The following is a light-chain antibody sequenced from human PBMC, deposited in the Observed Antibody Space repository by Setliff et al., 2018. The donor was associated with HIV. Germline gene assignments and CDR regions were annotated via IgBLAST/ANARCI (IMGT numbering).Light chain of an antibody. Sequence: QSALTQPASVSGSPGQSITISCTGTSSDVGGYNYVSWYQQHPGKAPKLMISEVSNRPSGVSNRFSGSKSGNTASLTISGLQAEDEADYYCSSYTSNSPYVFGTGTKVNRP. V-gene: IGLV2-14*01. CDR1: SSDVGGYNY. J-gene: IGLJ1*01. CDR2: EVS. CDR3: SSYTSNSPYV.